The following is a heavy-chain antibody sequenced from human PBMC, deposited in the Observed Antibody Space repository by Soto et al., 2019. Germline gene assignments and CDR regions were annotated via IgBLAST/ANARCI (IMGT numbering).Heavy chain of an antibody. J-gene: IGHJ6*02. CDR1: GGSFSGYY. V-gene: IGHV4-34*01. Sequence: SETLSLTCAVYGGSFSGYYCSWSRQPPGKGLEWIGEINHSGSTNYSPSLKSRVTISVDTSKNQFSLKLSSVTAADTAVYYCARVSFWSAYYYYAMDAWGPGATVTVSS. CDR2: INHSGST. CDR3: ARVSFWSAYYYYAMDA. D-gene: IGHD3-3*01.